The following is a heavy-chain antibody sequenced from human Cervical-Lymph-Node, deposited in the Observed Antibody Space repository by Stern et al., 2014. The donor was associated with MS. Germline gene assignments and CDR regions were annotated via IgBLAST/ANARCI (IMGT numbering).Heavy chain of an antibody. D-gene: IGHD3/OR15-3a*01. Sequence: DQLVESGGGVVQPGRSLRLSCTASEFTFSTFGMHWVRQAPGKGLQWAAVIGSDGSNGLYADSVKGRFTISRDNLKNTLYLQMNSLRAEDTAVYCCARAGFGLWTGNPPYYYCGMDVWGQGTTVTVSS. CDR1: EFTFSTFG. V-gene: IGHV3-30*19. J-gene: IGHJ6*02. CDR3: ARAGFGLWTGNPPYYYCGMDV. CDR2: IGSDGSNG.